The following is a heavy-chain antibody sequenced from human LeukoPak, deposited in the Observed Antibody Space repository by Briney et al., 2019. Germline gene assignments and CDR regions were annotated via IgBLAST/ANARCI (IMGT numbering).Heavy chain of an antibody. CDR3: AMSSSWDGYFDY. D-gene: IGHD6-13*01. V-gene: IGHV3-21*01. CDR2: ISSSSSYI. CDR1: GFTFSSYS. J-gene: IGHJ4*02. Sequence: GGSLRLSCAASGFTFSSYSMNWDRQAPGKGLEWVSSISSSSSYIYYADSVKGRFTISRDNAKNSLYLQMNSLRAEDTAVYYCAMSSSWDGYFDYWGQGTLVTVSS.